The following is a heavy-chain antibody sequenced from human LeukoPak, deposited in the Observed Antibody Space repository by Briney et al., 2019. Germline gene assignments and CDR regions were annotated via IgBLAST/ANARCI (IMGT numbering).Heavy chain of an antibody. D-gene: IGHD3-3*01. CDR1: GFTFSSYW. J-gene: IGHJ5*02. CDR3: AKSYDTSTSPDH. V-gene: IGHV3-7*03. Sequence: LPGGSLRLSCAASGFTFSSYWMSWVRQAPGKGLEWVANIKQDGSEKYYVDSVKGRFTISRDNSKDTVYLQMNSLRVDDTALYHCAKSYDTSTSPDHWGQGILVSVSS. CDR2: IKQDGSEK.